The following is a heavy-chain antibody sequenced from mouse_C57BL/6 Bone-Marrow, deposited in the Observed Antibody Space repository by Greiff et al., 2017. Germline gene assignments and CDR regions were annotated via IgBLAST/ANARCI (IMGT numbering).Heavy chain of an antibody. CDR2: IYPRSGNT. J-gene: IGHJ2*01. Sequence: VQLKESGAELARPGASVKLSCKASGYTFTSYGISWVKQRTGQGLEWIGEIYPRSGNTYYNEKFKGKATLTADKSSSTAYMELRSLTSEDSAVYFCARLGVRRYYFDYWGQGTTLTVSS. CDR1: GYTFTSYG. V-gene: IGHV1-81*01. D-gene: IGHD1-2*01. CDR3: ARLGVRRYYFDY.